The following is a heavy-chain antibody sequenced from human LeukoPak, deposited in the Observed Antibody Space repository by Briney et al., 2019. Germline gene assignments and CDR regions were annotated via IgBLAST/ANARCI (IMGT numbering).Heavy chain of an antibody. CDR2: IYSGGST. D-gene: IGHD2-8*01. Sequence: GGSLRLSCAASGFTVSSNYMSWVRQAPGKGLEWVSVIYSGGSTYYADSVKGRFTISRDNSKNTLYLQMNSLRAEDTAVYYCARESCTNGVCHYYVDYWGQGTLVTASS. CDR1: GFTVSSNY. V-gene: IGHV3-66*01. J-gene: IGHJ4*02. CDR3: ARESCTNGVCHYYVDY.